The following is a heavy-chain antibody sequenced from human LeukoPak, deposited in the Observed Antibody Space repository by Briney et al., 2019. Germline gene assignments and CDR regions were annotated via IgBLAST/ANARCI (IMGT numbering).Heavy chain of an antibody. D-gene: IGHD2/OR15-2a*01. Sequence: SETLSLTCAVSGGSFSGFYWSWIRQPPGKGLEWIGETHHSGATSYKPSLRSRVTISGGTSKNQFSLNLNSVTAADTAVYYCARGILGYYYFDLWGRGTLVTVSS. CDR2: THHSGAT. CDR3: ARGILGYYYFDL. V-gene: IGHV4-34*01. J-gene: IGHJ2*01. CDR1: GGSFSGFY.